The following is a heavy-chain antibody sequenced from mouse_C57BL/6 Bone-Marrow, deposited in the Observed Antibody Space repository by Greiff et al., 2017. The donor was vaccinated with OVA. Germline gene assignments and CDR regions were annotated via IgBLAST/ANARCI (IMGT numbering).Heavy chain of an antibody. Sequence: EVQLQQSGAELVRPGASVKLSCTASGFNIKDDYMHWVKERPEQGLEWIGSIDPENGDTEYASKFQGKATITADTSSKTVYLHLSSLTSEDTAVYYCTTYRYWGQGTTLTVSS. CDR1: GFNIKDDY. CDR3: TTYRY. J-gene: IGHJ2*01. CDR2: IDPENGDT. V-gene: IGHV14-4*01.